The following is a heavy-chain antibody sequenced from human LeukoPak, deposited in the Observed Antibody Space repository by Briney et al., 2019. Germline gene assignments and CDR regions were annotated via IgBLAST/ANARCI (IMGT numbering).Heavy chain of an antibody. J-gene: IGHJ4*02. Sequence: GGSLRLSCAASGFTVSSNYMSWVRQAPGKGLAGVSVIYSGGSTYYADSVKGRFTISRDNSKNTLYLQMNSLRAEDTAVYYCASGSSSGWYVDYWGQGTLVTVSS. CDR2: IYSGGST. D-gene: IGHD6-19*01. V-gene: IGHV3-53*01. CDR1: GFTVSSNY. CDR3: ASGSSSGWYVDY.